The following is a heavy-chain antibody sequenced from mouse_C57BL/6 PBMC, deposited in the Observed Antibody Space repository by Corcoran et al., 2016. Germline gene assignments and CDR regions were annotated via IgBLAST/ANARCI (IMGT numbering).Heavy chain of an antibody. CDR1: GYTFTDYN. D-gene: IGHD1-1*01. Sequence: EVQLQQSGPELVKPGASVKIPCKASGYTFTDYNMDWVKQSHGKSLEWIGDINPNNGGTIYNQKFKGKATLTVDKSSSTAYMELRSLTSEDTAVYYCARGRSKGLYWYFDVWGTGTTVTVSS. V-gene: IGHV1-18*01. J-gene: IGHJ1*03. CDR3: ARGRSKGLYWYFDV. CDR2: INPNNGGT.